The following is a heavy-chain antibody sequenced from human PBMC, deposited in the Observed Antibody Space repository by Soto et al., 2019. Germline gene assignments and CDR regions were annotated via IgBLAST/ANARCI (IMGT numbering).Heavy chain of an antibody. V-gene: IGHV6-1*01. CDR2: TYYRSKWYN. J-gene: IGHJ6*04. D-gene: IGHD6-19*01. Sequence: RQYPSGGLEWLGRTYYRSKWYNDYAVSVKSRITINPDTSKNQFSLQLNSVTPEDTAVYYCARSVRVVAVAVTDYYSVMAVRRNGTTVPVSS. CDR3: ARSVRVVAVAVTDYYSVMAV.